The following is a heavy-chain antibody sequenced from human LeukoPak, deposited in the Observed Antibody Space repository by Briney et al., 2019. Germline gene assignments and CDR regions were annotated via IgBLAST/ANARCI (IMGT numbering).Heavy chain of an antibody. CDR1: GGTFSSYA. J-gene: IGHJ4*02. D-gene: IGHD3-16*01. CDR2: IIPIFGTA. Sequence: RASVKVSCKASGGTFSSYAISWVRQAPGQGLEWMGGIIPIFGTANYAQKFQGRVTITADESTSTAYMELSSLRSEDTAVYYCARVPRGDYFDYWGQGTLVTVSS. CDR3: ARVPRGDYFDY. V-gene: IGHV1-69*13.